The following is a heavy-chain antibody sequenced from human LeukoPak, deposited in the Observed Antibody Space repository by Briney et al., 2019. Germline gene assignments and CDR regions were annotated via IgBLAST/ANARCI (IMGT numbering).Heavy chain of an antibody. CDR1: GFTFSSYA. V-gene: IGHV3-23*01. D-gene: IGHD6-19*01. Sequence: GGSLRLSCAGSGFTFSSYAMSWVRQAPGNGLEWLSTITGGAPTTYYADSVKGRFTISRDNSKNTVFLQMNSLRAEDTAVYYCAKDTPLTAYGSGWSTNAFDYWGQGTLVTVSS. CDR2: ITGGAPTT. CDR3: AKDTPLTAYGSGWSTNAFDY. J-gene: IGHJ4*02.